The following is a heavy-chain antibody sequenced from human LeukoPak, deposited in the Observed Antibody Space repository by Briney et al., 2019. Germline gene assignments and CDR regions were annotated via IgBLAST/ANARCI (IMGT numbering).Heavy chain of an antibody. CDR2: ITNGGSTI. CDR1: GFTFSDYN. J-gene: IGHJ6*02. Sequence: GGSLRLSCAASGFTFSDYNMNWFRQAPGKELEGVSYITNGGSTIHHADSVKGRFTISRDNAKKTLYLQMNSLRAEDTAVYYCARSIGLTGGGVDVWGQGTTVTVSS. D-gene: IGHD3-9*01. V-gene: IGHV3-11*01. CDR3: ARSIGLTGGGVDV.